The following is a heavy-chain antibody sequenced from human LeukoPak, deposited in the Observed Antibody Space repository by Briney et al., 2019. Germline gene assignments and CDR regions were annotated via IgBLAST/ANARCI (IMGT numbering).Heavy chain of an antibody. CDR3: ARFTMVRGVTRGFDP. J-gene: IGHJ5*02. CDR1: GYSFTSYW. Sequence: GESLKISCKGSGYSFTSYWIGWVRQMPGKGLEWMGIIYPGDSDTRYSPSFQGQVTISADKSISTAYLQWSSLKASDTAMYYCARFTMVRGVTRGFDPWGQGTLVTVSS. D-gene: IGHD3-10*01. V-gene: IGHV5-51*01. CDR2: IYPGDSDT.